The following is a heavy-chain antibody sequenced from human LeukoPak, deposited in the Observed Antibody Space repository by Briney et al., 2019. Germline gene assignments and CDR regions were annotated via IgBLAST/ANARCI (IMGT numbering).Heavy chain of an antibody. V-gene: IGHV4-34*01. CDR2: INHSGST. J-gene: IGHJ4*02. Sequence: PSETLSLTCAVYGGSFSGYYWSWIRQPPGKGLEWIGEINHSGSTNYNPSLKSRVTISVDTSKNQFPLKLSSVTAADTAVYYCARKPVVGNYFDYWGQGTLVTVSS. CDR1: GGSFSGYY. D-gene: IGHD1-26*01. CDR3: ARKPVVGNYFDY.